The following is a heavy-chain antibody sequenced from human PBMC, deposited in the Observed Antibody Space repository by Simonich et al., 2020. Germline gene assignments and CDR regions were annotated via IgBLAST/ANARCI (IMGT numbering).Heavy chain of an antibody. CDR2: IKQDGREK. V-gene: IGHV3-7*01. Sequence: EVQLVESWVGLVQPGGSLRLSCAASGFTFSSYWMGWFRQAPGKGLEWVDNIKQDGREKYYVDSVKGRFTISRDNAKNSLYLQMNSLRAEDTAVYYCAREGIAARDAFDIWGQGTLVTVSS. J-gene: IGHJ3*02. D-gene: IGHD6-6*01. CDR1: GFTFSSYW. CDR3: AREGIAARDAFDI.